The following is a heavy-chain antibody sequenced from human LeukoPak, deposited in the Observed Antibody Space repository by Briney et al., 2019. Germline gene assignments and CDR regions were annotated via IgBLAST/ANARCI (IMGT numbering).Heavy chain of an antibody. J-gene: IGHJ3*02. CDR2: INPNSGGT. CDR3: ARDIVVVTAPPDAFDI. V-gene: IGHV1-2*02. D-gene: IGHD2-21*02. CDR1: VYTFTGYY. Sequence: GVSVTVSCKASVYTFTGYYMHWVRQAPGQGLEWMGWINPNSGGTNYAQKFQGRVTMTRDKSISTAYKELSRLRSDDTAVYYCARDIVVVTAPPDAFDIWGQGTMVTVS.